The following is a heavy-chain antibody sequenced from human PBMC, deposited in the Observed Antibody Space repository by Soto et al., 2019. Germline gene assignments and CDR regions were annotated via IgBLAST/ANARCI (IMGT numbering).Heavy chain of an antibody. D-gene: IGHD2-15*01. CDR1: GLTFSRSA. Sequence: QVQLVESGGGVVQPGMSLSLSCAASGLTFSRSAMHWVRQAPGKGMEWVAIISHDGRNEYSSDSVKGRFTISRDNSKNTLYLHLISLSHEDTAVYYCARDRDADGGSSSDFDIWGKGTMVTVSS. CDR2: ISHDGRNE. CDR3: ARDRDADGGSSSDFDI. V-gene: IGHV3-30*04. J-gene: IGHJ3*02.